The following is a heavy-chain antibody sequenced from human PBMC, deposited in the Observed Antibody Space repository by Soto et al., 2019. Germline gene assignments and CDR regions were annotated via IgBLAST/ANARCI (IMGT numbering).Heavy chain of an antibody. CDR1: GFTFSDHY. CDR3: ARTGTPDS. J-gene: IGHJ4*02. CDR2: IRNKANDYTT. D-gene: IGHD1-1*01. V-gene: IGHV3-72*01. Sequence: EVQLVESGGGLVQPGGSLRLSCAASGFTFSDHYMDWVRQAPGKGLEWVGRIRNKANDYTTEYAASVKDRFTISRDDSKYSLYLRMNSLKTEDTAVYYCARTGTPDSWGQGTLVTVSS.